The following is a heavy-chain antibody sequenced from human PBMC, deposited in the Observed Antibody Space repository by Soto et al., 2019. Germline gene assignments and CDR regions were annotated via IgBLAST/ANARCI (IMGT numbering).Heavy chain of an antibody. CDR2: ISGTGGST. CDR3: ANGTEEIGNFDY. CDR1: GFTFDNYA. Sequence: GGSLRLSCAASGFTFDNYAMSWVRQAPGKGLEWVSTISGTGGSTYHADSVKGRFTISRDNSKNTLYLQMNSLRAEDTAVYYCANGTEEIGNFDYWGQGSLVTVSS. J-gene: IGHJ4*02. D-gene: IGHD1-26*01. V-gene: IGHV3-23*01.